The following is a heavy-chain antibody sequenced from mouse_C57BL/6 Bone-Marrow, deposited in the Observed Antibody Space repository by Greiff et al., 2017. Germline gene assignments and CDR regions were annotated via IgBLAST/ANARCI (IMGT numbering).Heavy chain of an antibody. CDR3: ATVEGYFDV. Sequence: VQLQQPGAELVKPGASVKLSCKASGYTFTSYWMQWVKQRPGQGLEWIGEIDPSDSYTNYNQKFKGKATLNVDTSSSTAYMQLSSLTSEDSAVYYCATVEGYFDVWGTGTTVTVSS. V-gene: IGHV1-50*01. CDR2: IDPSDSYT. J-gene: IGHJ1*03. CDR1: GYTFTSYW. D-gene: IGHD1-1*01.